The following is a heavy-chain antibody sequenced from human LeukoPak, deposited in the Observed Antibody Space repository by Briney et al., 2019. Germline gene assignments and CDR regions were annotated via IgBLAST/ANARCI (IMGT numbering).Heavy chain of an antibody. CDR3: ARAAYYDILTGYYPFDY. Sequence: SETLSLTCAVYGGSFSGYYWSWIRQPPGKGLEWIGEINHSGSTNYNPSLKSRVTISVDTSKNQFSLKLSSVTAADTAVYYCARAAYYDILTGYYPFDYWGQGTLVTVSS. CDR1: GGSFSGYY. D-gene: IGHD3-9*01. V-gene: IGHV4-34*01. J-gene: IGHJ4*02. CDR2: INHSGST.